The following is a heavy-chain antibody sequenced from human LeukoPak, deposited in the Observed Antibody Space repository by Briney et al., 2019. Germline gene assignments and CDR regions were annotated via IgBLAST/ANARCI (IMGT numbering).Heavy chain of an antibody. Sequence: GGSLRLSCAASGFTFSSYAMSWVRQAPGKELEWVSAISGSGGSTYYADSVKGRFTISRDNSKNTLYLQMNSLRAEDTAVYYCATELTMVRGVISDYWGQGTLVTVSS. CDR1: GFTFSSYA. CDR2: ISGSGGST. CDR3: ATELTMVRGVISDY. V-gene: IGHV3-23*01. J-gene: IGHJ4*02. D-gene: IGHD3-10*01.